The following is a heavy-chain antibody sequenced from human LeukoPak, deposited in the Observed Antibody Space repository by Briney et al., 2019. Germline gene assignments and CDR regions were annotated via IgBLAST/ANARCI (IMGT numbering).Heavy chain of an antibody. CDR1: GFTFSSYA. CDR3: AREGYSSSWYVGY. CDR2: ISGSGGST. J-gene: IGHJ4*02. V-gene: IGHV3-23*01. Sequence: GGSLRLSCAASGFTFSSYAMGWVRQAPGKGLEWVSAISGSGGSTYYADSVKGRFTISRDNSKNTLYLQMNSLRAEDMAVYYCAREGYSSSWYVGYWGQGTLVTVSS. D-gene: IGHD6-13*01.